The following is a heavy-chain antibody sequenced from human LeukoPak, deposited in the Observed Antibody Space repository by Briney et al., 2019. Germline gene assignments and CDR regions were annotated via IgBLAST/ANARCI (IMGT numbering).Heavy chain of an antibody. CDR3: ARLSVIVGSTLEYYYYYMDV. D-gene: IGHD1-26*01. J-gene: IGHJ6*03. CDR2: IYTSGST. CDR1: GVSISSGSYY. V-gene: IGHV4-61*02. Sequence: SQTLSLTCTVSGVSISSGSYYWSWIRQPAGKGLEWIGRIYTSGSTNYNPSLKSRVTISVDTSENQFSLKLSSVTAADTAVYYCARLSVIVGSTLEYYYYYMDVWGQGTTVTVSS.